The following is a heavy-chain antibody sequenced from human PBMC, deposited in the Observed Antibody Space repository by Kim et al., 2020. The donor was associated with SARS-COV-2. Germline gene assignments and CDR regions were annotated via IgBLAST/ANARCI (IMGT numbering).Heavy chain of an antibody. Sequence: SVKVSCKASGGTFSSYAISWVRQAPGQGLEWMGGIIPIFGTANYAQKFQGRVTITADESTSTAYMELSSLRSEDTAVYYCARVSRFSGYYAGYYYGMDVWGQGTTVTVSS. CDR2: IIPIFGTA. J-gene: IGHJ6*02. CDR1: GGTFSSYA. D-gene: IGHD3-22*01. CDR3: ARVSRFSGYYAGYYYGMDV. V-gene: IGHV1-69*13.